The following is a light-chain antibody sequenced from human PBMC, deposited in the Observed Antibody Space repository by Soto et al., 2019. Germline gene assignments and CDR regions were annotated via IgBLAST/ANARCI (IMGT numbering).Light chain of an antibody. V-gene: IGLV8-61*01. J-gene: IGLJ2*01. Sequence: QAVVTQEPSFSVSPGGTVTLTCALSSGSVSTNYYPSWYQQTPGQAPRTLIYSTNTRSSGVPDRFSGSILGNKAALTITGAQADDESDYYCVLYMGSGISIFGGGTQLTVL. CDR3: VLYMGSGISI. CDR2: STN. CDR1: SGSVSTNYY.